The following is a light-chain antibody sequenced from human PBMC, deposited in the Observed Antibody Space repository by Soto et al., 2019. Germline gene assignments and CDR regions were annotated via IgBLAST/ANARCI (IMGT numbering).Light chain of an antibody. CDR3: QQYNSYSAT. CDR1: RFASDY. J-gene: IGKJ1*01. V-gene: IGKV1-5*03. CDR2: KAS. Sequence: DIQMTQSPSTLSASVGGRVTITCRAIRFASDYLAWYEQRAGESPRMLISKASTLESGVPSRFKGSGSGTHFTLTITSLQPADSATYYCQQYNSYSATFGQGTKVDIK.